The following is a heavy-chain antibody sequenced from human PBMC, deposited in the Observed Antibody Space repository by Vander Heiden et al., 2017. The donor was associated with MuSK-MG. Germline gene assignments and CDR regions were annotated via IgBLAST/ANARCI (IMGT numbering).Heavy chain of an antibody. D-gene: IGHD3-10*01. Sequence: EVQLSESGGGLVQPGGSLRLSWAASGFTFNNYAMNWVRQAPGKGLEWVSVISDSGGSTYYADSVKGRFTISRDNFRNTLYLKMNSLRAEDTAVYYCAKGAEYYYGSGSDYWGQGTLVTVSS. V-gene: IGHV3-23*01. CDR2: ISDSGGST. CDR1: GFTFNNYA. J-gene: IGHJ4*02. CDR3: AKGAEYYYGSGSDY.